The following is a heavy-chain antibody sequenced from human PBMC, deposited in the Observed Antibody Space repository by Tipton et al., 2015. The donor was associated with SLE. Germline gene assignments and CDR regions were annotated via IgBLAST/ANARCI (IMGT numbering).Heavy chain of an antibody. J-gene: IGHJ6*03. V-gene: IGHV4-61*05. CDR1: GVSTSSTNYY. D-gene: IGHD2-15*01. CDR3: VKSVVVVSPRDYYYYMDV. CDR2: IYNSGIT. Sequence: TLSLTCTVSGVSTSSTNYYWGWIRQSPGKGLTWIGLIYNSGITNYNPSLQSRVTLSVDMSKNQFSLRLSSVTAADTGVYYCVKSVVVVSPRDYYYYMDVWGKGTTVTVSS.